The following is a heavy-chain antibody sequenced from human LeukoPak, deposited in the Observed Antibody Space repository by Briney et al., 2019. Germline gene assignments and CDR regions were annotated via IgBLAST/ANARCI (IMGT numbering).Heavy chain of an antibody. Sequence: ASVKVSCTASGYTLTKYYIHWVRQAPGQGLEWGRMINPSGGRTSYAQRFQGRVTAAPDTTTSTVYMQLSSPASEATAVYYCAGERRAWGEDFWGQGTLVTVSS. CDR1: GYTLTKYY. J-gene: IGHJ4*02. D-gene: IGHD3-16*01. CDR3: AGERRAWGEDF. V-gene: IGHV1-46*01. CDR2: INPSGGRT.